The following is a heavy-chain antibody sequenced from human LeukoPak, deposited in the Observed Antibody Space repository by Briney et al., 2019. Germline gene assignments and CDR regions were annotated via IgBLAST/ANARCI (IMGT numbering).Heavy chain of an antibody. D-gene: IGHD2-2*01. V-gene: IGHV4-31*03. J-gene: IGHJ5*02. Sequence: SETLSLTCTVSGGSISSSNYHWSWVRQHPGKGLEWIGYIFYSGSTYSIPSLRSRVTISVDTSKNQFSLKLSSVTAAATAVYYCTRVGPIIAGRHTSQRWFDPWGQGTLVTVSS. CDR3: TRVGPIIAGRHTSQRWFDP. CDR1: GGSISSSNYH. CDR2: IFYSGST.